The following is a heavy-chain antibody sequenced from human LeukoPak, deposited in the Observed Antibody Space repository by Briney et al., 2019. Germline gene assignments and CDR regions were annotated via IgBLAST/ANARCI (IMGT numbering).Heavy chain of an antibody. Sequence: GGSLRLSCAASGFTFSSYAMHWVRQAPGKGLEWVAVISYDGSNKYHADSVKGRFTISRDNSKNTLYLQMNSLRAEDTAVYYCARGGGGDSSGRNWFDPWGQGTLVTVSS. CDR3: ARGGGGDSSGRNWFDP. CDR1: GFTFSSYA. D-gene: IGHD3-10*01. V-gene: IGHV3-30*04. J-gene: IGHJ5*02. CDR2: ISYDGSNK.